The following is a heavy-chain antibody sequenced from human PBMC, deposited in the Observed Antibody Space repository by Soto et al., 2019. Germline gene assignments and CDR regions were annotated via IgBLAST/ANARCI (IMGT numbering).Heavy chain of an antibody. CDR1: GGSISSYY. D-gene: IGHD2-2*01. V-gene: IGHV4-59*01. Sequence: SETLSLTCTVSGGSISSYYWSWIRQPPGKGLEWIGYIYYSGSTNYNPSLKSRVTISVDTSKNQFSLKLSSVTAADTAVYYCASAAADCSSTSCYLDGMDVWGQGTTVTVSS. CDR3: ASAAADCSSTSCYLDGMDV. CDR2: IYYSGST. J-gene: IGHJ6*02.